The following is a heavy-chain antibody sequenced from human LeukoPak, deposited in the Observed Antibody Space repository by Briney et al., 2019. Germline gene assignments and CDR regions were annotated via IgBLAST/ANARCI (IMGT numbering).Heavy chain of an antibody. V-gene: IGHV4-39*01. CDR1: GGSINSHSYY. D-gene: IGHD5-24*01. CDR3: VRHISTNTGYFDS. Sequence: SETLSLTCTVSGGSINSHSYYWGWIRQPPGKGLEWIGSVYYDGTSYSNPSLKSRVAVFVDTTRDQFSLDLSFVTAADTALYYCVRHISTNTGYFDSCGQGTLVSVSS. J-gene: IGHJ4*02. CDR2: VYYDGTS.